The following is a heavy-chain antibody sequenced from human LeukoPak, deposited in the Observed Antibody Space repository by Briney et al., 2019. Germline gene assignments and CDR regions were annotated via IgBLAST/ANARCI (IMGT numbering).Heavy chain of an antibody. Sequence: ASVKVSCKASGGTFSSYAISWVRQAPGQGLEWMGWISAYNGNTNYAQKLQGRVTMTTDTSTSTAYMELRSLRSDDTAVYYCARDVGLGYSRSYSFDYWGQGTLVTVSS. CDR2: ISAYNGNT. CDR1: GGTFSSYA. J-gene: IGHJ4*02. D-gene: IGHD1-26*01. CDR3: ARDVGLGYSRSYSFDY. V-gene: IGHV1-18*01.